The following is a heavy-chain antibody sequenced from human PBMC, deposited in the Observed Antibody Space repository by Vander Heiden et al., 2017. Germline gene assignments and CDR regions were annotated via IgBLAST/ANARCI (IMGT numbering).Heavy chain of an antibody. V-gene: IGHV3-48*01. J-gene: IGHJ4*02. CDR1: GCTFSRYN. CDR3: VRAYSGTSYGYFY. Sequence: EVQLVESGGGLVPPGGSLRLSCAAASGCTFSRYNMNWVRLAPGKGPEWVSYISASSSKTYYADSVKGRFTISRDNARNSLYLQMDSLRAEDTAVYYCVRAYSGTSYGYFYWGQGTLVTVSS. CDR2: ISASSSKT. D-gene: IGHD1-26*01.